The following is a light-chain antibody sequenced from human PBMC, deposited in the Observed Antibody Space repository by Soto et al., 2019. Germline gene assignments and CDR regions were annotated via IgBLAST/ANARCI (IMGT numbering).Light chain of an antibody. CDR1: QRVRSSY. CDR2: GAS. CDR3: QQRNNWPLT. V-gene: IGKV3D-7*01. J-gene: IGKJ4*02. Sequence: PGERVILSCRASQRVRSSYLTWYQQKPGQAPRLPIYGASTRATSIPARFSGSGSGTDFTLTISSLQPEDFAVYYCQQRNNWPLTFGGGTKVEIK.